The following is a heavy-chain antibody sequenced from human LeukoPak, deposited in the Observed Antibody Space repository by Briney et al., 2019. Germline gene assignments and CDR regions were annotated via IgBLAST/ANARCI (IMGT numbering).Heavy chain of an antibody. D-gene: IGHD3-3*01. CDR2: IKQDGSEK. CDR1: GFTFSSYW. J-gene: IGHJ4*02. Sequence: LSGGSLRLSCAASGFTFSSYWMSWVRQAPGKGLEWVANIKQDGSEKYYVDSVKGRFTISRDNAKNSLYLQMNSLRAEDTAVYYCARSSVLRFLAGAAYFDYWGQGTLVTVSS. V-gene: IGHV3-7*01. CDR3: ARSSVLRFLAGAAYFDY.